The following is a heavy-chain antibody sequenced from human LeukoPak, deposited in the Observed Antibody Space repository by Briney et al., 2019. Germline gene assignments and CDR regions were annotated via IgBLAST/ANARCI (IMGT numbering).Heavy chain of an antibody. CDR2: ISSSGNTI. D-gene: IGHD2-21*02. V-gene: IGHV3-11*01. CDR3: ARVNRVTAIQELDY. CDR1: GFTFSDYY. Sequence: GGSPRLSCAASGFTFSDYYMTWIRQAPGKGLEWVSCISSSGNTIFYADSVKGRFTISRDNAKSSLFLQMNSLRAEDTAVYYCARVNRVTAIQELDYWGQGTLVTVSS. J-gene: IGHJ4*02.